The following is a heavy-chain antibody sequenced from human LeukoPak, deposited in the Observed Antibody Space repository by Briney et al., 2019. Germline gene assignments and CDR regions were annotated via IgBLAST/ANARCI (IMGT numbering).Heavy chain of an antibody. D-gene: IGHD4-23*01. V-gene: IGHV3-21*04. CDR1: GFTFSSYS. CDR2: ISSSSSYI. CDR3: AKDLGSVVTPPSLDY. J-gene: IGHJ4*02. Sequence: GGSLRLSCAASGFTFSSYSMNWVRQAPGKGLEWVSSISSSSSYIYYADSVKGRFTISRDNSKNTLYLQMNSLRAEDTAVYYCAKDLGSVVTPPSLDYWGQGTLVTVSS.